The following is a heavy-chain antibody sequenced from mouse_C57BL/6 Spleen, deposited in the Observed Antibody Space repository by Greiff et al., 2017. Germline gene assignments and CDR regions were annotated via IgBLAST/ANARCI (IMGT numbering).Heavy chain of an antibody. CDR2: ISDGGSYT. Sequence: EVQVVEPGGGLVKPGGSLKLSCAASGFTFSSYAMSWVRQTPEKRLEWVATISDGGSYTDYPDNVKGRFTFSRDNAKNNLYLQLSQLKSEDTSMYSCARDGDNGIHFGYWGQGTTLTVYS. D-gene: IGHD1-1*01. J-gene: IGHJ2*01. V-gene: IGHV5-4*01. CDR1: GFTFSSYA. CDR3: ARDGDNGIHFGY.